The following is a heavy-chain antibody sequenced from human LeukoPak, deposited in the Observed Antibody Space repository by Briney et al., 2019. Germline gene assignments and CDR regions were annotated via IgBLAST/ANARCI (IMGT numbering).Heavy chain of an antibody. V-gene: IGHV3-7*04. D-gene: IGHD1-14*01. CDR3: AKDNPLPL. Sequence: GGSLRLSCEASGFTFSNNWMTWVRQAPGKGLEWVANIKQGGTKTYYVDSVKGRFTISRDNAKNSVYLQMNSLRAEDTAVYFCAKDNPLPLWGQGTLVSVSS. J-gene: IGHJ4*02. CDR2: IKQGGTKT. CDR1: GFTFSNNW.